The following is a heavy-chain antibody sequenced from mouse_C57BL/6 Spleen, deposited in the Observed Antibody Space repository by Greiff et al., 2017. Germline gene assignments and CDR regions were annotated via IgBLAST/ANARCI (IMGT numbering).Heavy chain of an antibody. CDR3: ASRTGTGDFDY. J-gene: IGHJ2*01. CDR2: IYIYNGYT. D-gene: IGHD4-1*01. CDR1: GYTFTSYG. V-gene: IGHV1-58*01. Sequence: VQLQQSGAELVRPGSSVKMSCKTSGYTFTSYGINWVKQRPGQGLEWIGYIYIYNGYTEYNEKFKGKATLTSDQSSSTAYMELSSLTSEDSAIYYFASRTGTGDFDYWCQGTTLTVSS.